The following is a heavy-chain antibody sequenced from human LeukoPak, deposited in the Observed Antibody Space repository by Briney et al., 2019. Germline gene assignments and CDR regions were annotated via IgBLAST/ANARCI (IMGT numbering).Heavy chain of an antibody. V-gene: IGHV3-23*01. CDR3: AITKGYYYDSSGYFDY. CDR1: GFTFSTFA. CDR2: IFPSGGEI. D-gene: IGHD3-22*01. Sequence: GGSLRLSCAASGFTFSTFAMIWVRQPPGKGLEWVSSIFPSGGEIHYADSVRGRFTISRDNSKSTLSLQMNSLRAEDTAVYYCAITKGYYYDSSGYFDYWGQGTLVTVSS. J-gene: IGHJ4*02.